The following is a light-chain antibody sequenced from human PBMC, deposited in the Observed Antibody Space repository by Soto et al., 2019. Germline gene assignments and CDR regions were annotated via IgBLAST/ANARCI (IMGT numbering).Light chain of an antibody. V-gene: IGLV2-14*03. J-gene: IGLJ1*01. CDR3: SSYTTSSTRV. CDR2: EVS. Sequence: QSGLSQPSCMAGAHGQAVAVSCTGTSSDVGAYDFVSWYQQHPDKAPKLMIYEVSNRPSGVSHRFSGSKSVNTATLTISGLQAEDEADYYCSSYTTSSTRVFGTGTKVTVL. CDR1: SSDVGAYDF.